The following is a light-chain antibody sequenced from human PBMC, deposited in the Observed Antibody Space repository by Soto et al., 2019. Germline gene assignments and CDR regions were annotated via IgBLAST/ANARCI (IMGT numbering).Light chain of an antibody. CDR3: SSYTTSSTVV. V-gene: IGLV2-14*03. J-gene: IGLJ1*01. CDR2: EVT. CDR1: SSDVGGYNF. Sequence: QSALTQPASVFGSPGQSVTISCTGTSSDVGGYNFVSWYQQLPGKAPKLMIYEVTSRPSGVSNRFSGSKSGNTASLTISGLQHEDEADYYFSSYTTSSTVVFGTGTKLTVL.